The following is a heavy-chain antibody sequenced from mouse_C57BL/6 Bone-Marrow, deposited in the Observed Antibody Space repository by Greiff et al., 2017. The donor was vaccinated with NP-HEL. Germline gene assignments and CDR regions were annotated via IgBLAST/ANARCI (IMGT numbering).Heavy chain of an antibody. D-gene: IGHD2-1*01. J-gene: IGHJ4*01. CDR1: GYPITSGHY. CDR3: ARAKISTDPYAMDY. CDR2: ISYDGSN. Sequence: EVKLMESGPGLVKPSQSLSLTCSVTGYPITSGHYWNWVRQFPGNKLEWMGYISYDGSNKFNSSLQNRIPTTRDTSKNQFFLKLNSVTTEDTATYYCARAKISTDPYAMDYWGQGTSVTVSS. V-gene: IGHV3-6*01.